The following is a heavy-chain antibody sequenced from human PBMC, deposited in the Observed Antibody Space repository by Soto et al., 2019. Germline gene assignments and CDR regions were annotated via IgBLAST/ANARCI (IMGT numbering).Heavy chain of an antibody. Sequence: SETLSVTCAVYCGSFTGYYWSWIRQLPGNGLEWIGEINHSGSTNYNPSLKSRVTISVDTSKNQFALKLTSVTAADTAVYYCARDPRDSRAWYRPVGLDYGGQGTLVNVAP. V-gene: IGHV4-34*01. D-gene: IGHD6-19*01. J-gene: IGHJ4*02. CDR1: CGSFTGYY. CDR2: INHSGST. CDR3: ARDPRDSRAWYRPVGLDY.